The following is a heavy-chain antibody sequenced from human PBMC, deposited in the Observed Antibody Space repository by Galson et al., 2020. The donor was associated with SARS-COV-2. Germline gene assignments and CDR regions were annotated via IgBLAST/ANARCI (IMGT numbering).Heavy chain of an antibody. CDR1: GFTVSSHY. J-gene: IGHJ6*02. CDR3: ARDPYSGGWTNYYYFALDV. Sequence: GESLKISCEASGFTVSSHYMSWVRLAPGKGLEWVALIYTGGTTSYTDSVRGRFTVSRDNSKNTLYLHMNSLRADDTAVYYCARDPYSGGWTNYYYFALDVWGQGTTVTVSS. V-gene: IGHV3-53*01. D-gene: IGHD6-19*01. CDR2: IYTGGTT.